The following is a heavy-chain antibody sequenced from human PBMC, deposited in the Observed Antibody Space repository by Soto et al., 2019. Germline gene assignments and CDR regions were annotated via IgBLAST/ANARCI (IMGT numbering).Heavy chain of an antibody. Sequence: QVQLVQFGAEVKKPGASVKVSCKASGYTFTSYGISWVRQAPGQGLEWMGWISAYNGNTNYAQKLQGRVTMTTDTSTSTAYLELRSLRSDDTAVYYCARDTGGLLWFGELLPFDYWGQGTLVTVSS. V-gene: IGHV1-18*01. CDR1: GYTFTSYG. CDR2: ISAYNGNT. D-gene: IGHD3-10*01. J-gene: IGHJ4*02. CDR3: ARDTGGLLWFGELLPFDY.